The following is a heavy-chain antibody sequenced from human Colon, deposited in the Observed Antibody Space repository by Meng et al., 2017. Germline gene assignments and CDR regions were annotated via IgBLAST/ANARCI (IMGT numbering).Heavy chain of an antibody. J-gene: IGHJ4*02. V-gene: IGHV1-8*01. CDR2: MNPNSGNT. Sequence: QVHLVHAGAEVKKPGASVKVSCKAPEYTFTSYDINWVRQATGQGLEWMGWMNPNSGNTGYAQKFQGRVTMTRNTAISTAYMELSRLRSEDTAVYYCARVEVGITSGDYWGQGTLVTVSS. CDR3: ARVEVGITSGDY. D-gene: IGHD1-26*01. CDR1: EYTFTSYD.